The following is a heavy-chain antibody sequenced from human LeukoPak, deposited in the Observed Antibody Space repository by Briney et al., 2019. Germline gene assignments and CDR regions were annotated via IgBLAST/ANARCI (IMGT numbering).Heavy chain of an antibody. D-gene: IGHD4-17*01. CDR2: INHSGST. CDR1: GGSFSGYY. V-gene: IGHV4-34*01. J-gene: IGHJ5*02. Sequence: SETLSLTCAVYGGSFSGYYWSWIRQPPGKGLEWIGEINHSGSTNYNPSLKSRVTISVDTSKNQFSLKLSSVTAADTAVYHCATEMTTVTNNWFDPWGQGTLVTVSS. CDR3: ATEMTTVTNNWFDP.